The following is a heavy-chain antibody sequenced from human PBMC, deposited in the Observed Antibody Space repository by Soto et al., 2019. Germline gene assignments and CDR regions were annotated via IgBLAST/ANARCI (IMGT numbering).Heavy chain of an antibody. J-gene: IGHJ6*02. V-gene: IGHV1-18*01. D-gene: IGHD2-15*01. CDR2: ISAYNGNT. Sequence: ASVKVSCKASGYTFTSYGISWVRQAPGQGLEWMGWISAYNGNTNYAQKLQGRVTMTTDTSTSTAYMELRSLRSDDTAVYYCARGGGYCSGGSCYSHYYYGMDVWGQGTTVTVSS. CDR1: GYTFTSYG. CDR3: ARGGGYCSGGSCYSHYYYGMDV.